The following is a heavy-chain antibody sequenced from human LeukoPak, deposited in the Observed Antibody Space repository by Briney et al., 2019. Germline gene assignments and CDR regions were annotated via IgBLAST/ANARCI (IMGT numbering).Heavy chain of an antibody. V-gene: IGHV3-30*04. D-gene: IGHD2/OR15-2a*01. J-gene: IGHJ4*02. CDR3: ARDWFHAIDY. CDR2: ILFDGNKK. CDR1: GFTFSTYT. Sequence: GGSLRLSCAASGFTFSTYTMHWVRQTPGKGLEWVAVILFDGNKKNYADSVKGRFTISRDNAKNTLYLQMNSLRAEDTAVYYCARDWFHAIDYWGQGTLVTVSS.